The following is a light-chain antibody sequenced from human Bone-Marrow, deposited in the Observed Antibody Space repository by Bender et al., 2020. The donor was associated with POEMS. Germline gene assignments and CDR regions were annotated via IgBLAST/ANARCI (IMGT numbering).Light chain of an antibody. J-gene: IGLJ3*02. V-gene: IGLV1-44*01. CDR3: AAWDGGRSGGV. CDR1: NSNIGTNA. Sequence: QSVLTQPPSASGTPGQRVTISCSGSNSNIGTNAVNWYQQFPGTAPKRLIYSDNQRPSGVPDRFYAFKSGTSASLARSGHQGEDEADYDWAAWDGGRSGGVFGGGSKLTVL. CDR2: SDN.